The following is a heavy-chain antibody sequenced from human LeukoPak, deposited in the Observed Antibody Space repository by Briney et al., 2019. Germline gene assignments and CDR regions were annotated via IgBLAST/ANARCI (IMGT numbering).Heavy chain of an antibody. V-gene: IGHV3-15*01. CDR2: IKSKTSGGTI. Sequence: GGSLRLSCAASGFDFSFTWMSWVRQAPGKGLELVGRIKSKTSGGTIDYAAPVRGRFTISRDDTENMVFLQMSSLKIEDTAVYYCTRESGYKTSRQRGFNSWGQGILVTVSS. CDR1: GFDFSFTW. J-gene: IGHJ4*02. D-gene: IGHD5-12*01. CDR3: TRESGYKTSRQRGFNS.